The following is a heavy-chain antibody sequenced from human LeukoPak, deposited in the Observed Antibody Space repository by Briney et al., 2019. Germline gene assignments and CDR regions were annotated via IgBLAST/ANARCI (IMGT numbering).Heavy chain of an antibody. CDR2: ISAYNGNT. D-gene: IGHD2-15*01. J-gene: IGHJ4*02. Sequence: GASVKVSCKASGYTFTSYGISWVRQAPGQGLEWMGWISAYNGNTNYAQELQGRVTMTTDTSTSTAYMELRSLRSDDTAVYYCARAPIVVVVAAIDYWGQGTLVTVSS. CDR1: GYTFTSYG. V-gene: IGHV1-18*01. CDR3: ARAPIVVVVAAIDY.